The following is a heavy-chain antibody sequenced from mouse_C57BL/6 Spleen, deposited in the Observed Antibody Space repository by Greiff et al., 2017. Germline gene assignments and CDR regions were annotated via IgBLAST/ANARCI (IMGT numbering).Heavy chain of an antibody. Sequence: ESGPGLVKPSPSLSLTCSVTGYSITSGYYWNWIRQFPGNKLEWMGYISYDGSNNYNPSLKNRISITRDTSKNQFFLKLNSVTTEVTATYYCASLYDGSYYAMDYWGQGTSVTVSS. CDR2: ISYDGSN. D-gene: IGHD2-3*01. J-gene: IGHJ4*01. CDR3: ASLYDGSYYAMDY. CDR1: GYSITSGYY. V-gene: IGHV3-6*01.